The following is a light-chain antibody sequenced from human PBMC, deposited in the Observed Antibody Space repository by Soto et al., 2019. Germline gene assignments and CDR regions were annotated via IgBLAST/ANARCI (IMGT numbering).Light chain of an antibody. Sequence: EKVMPQSPDTPSVSPGERATLSFRASQSVSSNLAWYQQKPGQAPRLLIYGASTRATGIPARFSGSGSGTEFTLTISSLQSEDFAVYYCQQYNNWPITFGQGTRLEIK. V-gene: IGKV3-15*01. CDR1: QSVSSN. CDR3: QQYNNWPIT. CDR2: GAS. J-gene: IGKJ5*01.